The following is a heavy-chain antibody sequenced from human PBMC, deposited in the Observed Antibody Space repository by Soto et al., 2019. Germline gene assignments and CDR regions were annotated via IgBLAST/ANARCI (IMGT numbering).Heavy chain of an antibody. J-gene: IGHJ4*02. CDR2: VSPTGDTV. CDR1: GFRFEQYV. Sequence: VQVVASGGGLVQLGRSLRLSCAVSGFRFEQYVMHWVRQAPGKGLECVSTVSPTGDTVAYADSVEGRFTVSRDNAKNSLYLQMNSLKGDDTAFYYCLKDAPNGSIDDWGQRTLVTVSS. CDR3: LKDAPNGSIDD. V-gene: IGHV3-9*01. D-gene: IGHD3-10*01.